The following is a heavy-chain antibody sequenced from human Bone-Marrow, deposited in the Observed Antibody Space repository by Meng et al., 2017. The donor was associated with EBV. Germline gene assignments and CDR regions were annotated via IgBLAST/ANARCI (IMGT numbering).Heavy chain of an antibody. CDR1: GFTFSSYS. Sequence: EVQLVESGGXLVKPGGSXRLPCAASGFTFSSYSMNWVRQAPGKGLEWVSSISSSSSYIYYADSVKGRFTISRDNAKNSLYLQMNSLRAEDTAVYYCARADEYPACFDYWGQGTLVTVSS. CDR3: ARADEYPACFDY. V-gene: IGHV3-21*01. D-gene: IGHD2/OR15-2a*01. J-gene: IGHJ4*02. CDR2: ISSSSSYI.